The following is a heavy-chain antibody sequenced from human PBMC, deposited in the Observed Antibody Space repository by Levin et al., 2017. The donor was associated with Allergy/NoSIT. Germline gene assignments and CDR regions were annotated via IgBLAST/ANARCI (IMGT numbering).Heavy chain of an antibody. CDR3: STYSSSWYYFDY. V-gene: IGHV3-15*01. CDR1: GITFSNAW. D-gene: IGHD6-13*01. J-gene: IGHJ4*02. CDR2: IKSKTDGGTT. Sequence: KTGGSLRLSCAASGITFSNAWMSWARQAPGKGLEWVGRIKSKTDGGTTEYAAPVKGRFTISRDDSKNTLYLQMNSLKTEDTAVYFCSTYSSSWYYFDYWGQGTLVTGSS.